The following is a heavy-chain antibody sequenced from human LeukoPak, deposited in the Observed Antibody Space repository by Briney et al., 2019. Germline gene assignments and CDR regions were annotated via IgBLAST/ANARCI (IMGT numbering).Heavy chain of an antibody. Sequence: GGSLRLSCAASGFTFSTNSMNWVRQAPGKGLEWVSYISSTGGTIYYADSMKGRFTISRDNAKNSLYLQMNSLRVEDTAVYYCARESSSWSSYFDYWGQGTLVTVSS. D-gene: IGHD6-13*01. CDR3: ARESSSWSSYFDY. CDR2: ISSTGGTI. V-gene: IGHV3-48*04. CDR1: GFTFSTNS. J-gene: IGHJ4*02.